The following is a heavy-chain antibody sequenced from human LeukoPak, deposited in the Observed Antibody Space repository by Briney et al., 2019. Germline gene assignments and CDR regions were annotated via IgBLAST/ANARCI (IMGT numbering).Heavy chain of an antibody. Sequence: GGSLRLSCAASGFTFSSDVMGWVRQAPGKGLEWVSSITGSGGFTNYAASVKGRFTIFRDNSKNTLYLQMNSLRAEDTAVYYCAKDYRWGQGILVTVSS. J-gene: IGHJ4*02. CDR1: GFTFSSDV. V-gene: IGHV3-23*01. CDR3: AKDYR. D-gene: IGHD3-16*02. CDR2: ITGSGGFT.